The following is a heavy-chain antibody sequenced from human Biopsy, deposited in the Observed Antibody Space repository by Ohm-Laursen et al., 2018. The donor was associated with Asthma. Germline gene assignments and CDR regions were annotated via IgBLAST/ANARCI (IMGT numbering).Heavy chain of an antibody. J-gene: IGHJ4*02. D-gene: IGHD2-2*01. CDR3: GKGAAAAIAYPDS. V-gene: IGHV3-9*01. CDR1: GFRFESFA. CDR2: IGLDSGTT. Sequence: SLRLSCAASGFRFESFAMHWVWQAPGKGLEWVAGIGLDSGTTVYAGSVRGRFTISRDNAKKSVFLQLNSLRAEDSAFYYCGKGAAAAIAYPDSWGQGTLVTVSS.